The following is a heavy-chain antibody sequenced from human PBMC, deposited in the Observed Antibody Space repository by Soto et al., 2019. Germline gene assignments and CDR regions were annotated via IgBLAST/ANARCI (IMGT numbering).Heavy chain of an antibody. J-gene: IGHJ5*02. Sequence: VQLVQSGPEVKKPGASVKVSCKASGYAFTTYGISWVRQAPGQGLEWVGWVCVLNGDTNYAQRFQGRVTMTTDTSTSTAYMVLMSLRSDDTAVDYCARVIMEALRPPNWFDPWGQGTLVTVSS. D-gene: IGHD2-8*01. CDR2: VCVLNGDT. CDR3: ARVIMEALRPPNWFDP. CDR1: GYAFTTYG. V-gene: IGHV1-18*01.